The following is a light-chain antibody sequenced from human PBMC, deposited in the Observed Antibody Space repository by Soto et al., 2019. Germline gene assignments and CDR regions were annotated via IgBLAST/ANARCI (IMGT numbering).Light chain of an antibody. Sequence: DIQLTRSPSFLSASVGDRVTITCRASQGISSYLLWYQQKPGKAPELLIYEASTLQSGVPSRFSGSGSGTEFTLTISSLQPEDFATYYCQHLNNYPLTFGGGTEVEIK. J-gene: IGKJ4*01. CDR3: QHLNNYPLT. V-gene: IGKV1-9*01. CDR2: EAS. CDR1: QGISSY.